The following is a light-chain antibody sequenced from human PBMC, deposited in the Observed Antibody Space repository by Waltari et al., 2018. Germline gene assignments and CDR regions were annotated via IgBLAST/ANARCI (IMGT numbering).Light chain of an antibody. Sequence: ELVMTQSPATLSVSPGERATLSCRASQSVSTNLAWYQQKPGQAPRLLTYGASTRATGIPDRISGSGSGTVFTLTISSLQSEDFAVYYCQHYNDWYTFGQGTKLEI. J-gene: IGKJ2*01. CDR2: GAS. CDR1: QSVSTN. CDR3: QHYNDWYT. V-gene: IGKV3-15*01.